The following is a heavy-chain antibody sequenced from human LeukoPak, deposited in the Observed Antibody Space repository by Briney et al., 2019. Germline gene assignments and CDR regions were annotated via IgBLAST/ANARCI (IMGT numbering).Heavy chain of an antibody. CDR3: ATSSGSGDYFDY. V-gene: IGHV4-30-4*08. CDR1: GGSISSGDYY. D-gene: IGHD1-26*01. J-gene: IGHJ4*02. Sequence: SETLSLTCTVSGGSISSGDYYWSRIRQPPGKGLEWIGYIYYSGSTYYNPSLKSRVTISVDTSKNQFSLKLSSVTAADTAVYYCATSSGSGDYFDYWGQGTLVTVSS. CDR2: IYYSGST.